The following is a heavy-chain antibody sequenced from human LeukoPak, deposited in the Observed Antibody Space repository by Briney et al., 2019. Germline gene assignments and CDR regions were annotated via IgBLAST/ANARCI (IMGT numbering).Heavy chain of an antibody. D-gene: IGHD1-26*01. V-gene: IGHV4-4*07. CDR1: GGSVTTYY. J-gene: IGHJ4*02. CDR3: AREATVVGATII. CDR2: ISTSGTT. Sequence: PSETLSLTCTVSGGSVTTYYWSRIRQSAGKGREWIGHISTSGTTTYNPSLKSRVTMSVDTSKNQFSLKLTSVTAADTAVYYCAREATVVGATIIWGQGTLVTVSS.